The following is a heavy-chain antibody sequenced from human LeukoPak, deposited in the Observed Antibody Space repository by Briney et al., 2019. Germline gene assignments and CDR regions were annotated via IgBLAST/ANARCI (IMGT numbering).Heavy chain of an antibody. CDR3: ARGGRGYSYGSDEFFDY. CDR2: INPNSGGT. CDR1: GYTFTGYY. Sequence: ASVKVSCKASGYTFTGYYMHWVRQAPGQGLEWMGWINPNSGGTNYAQKFQGRVTMTRDTSISTAYMELSRLRSDDTAVYYCARGGRGYSYGSDEFFDYWGQGTLVTVSS. D-gene: IGHD5-18*01. V-gene: IGHV1-2*02. J-gene: IGHJ4*02.